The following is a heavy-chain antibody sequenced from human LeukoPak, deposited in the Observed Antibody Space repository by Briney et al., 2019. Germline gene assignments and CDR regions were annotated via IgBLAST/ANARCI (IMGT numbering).Heavy chain of an antibody. V-gene: IGHV3-7*01. CDR3: ARDRYDRGIYYFDY. Sequence: GGSLRLSCAASGFTFSSYWMSWVRQAPGKGLEWVANIKQDGSEKYYVDSAKGRFTISRDNAKNSLYLQMNSLRAEDTAVYYCARDRYDRGIYYFDYWGQGTLVTVSS. CDR2: IKQDGSEK. D-gene: IGHD3-22*01. J-gene: IGHJ4*02. CDR1: GFTFSSYW.